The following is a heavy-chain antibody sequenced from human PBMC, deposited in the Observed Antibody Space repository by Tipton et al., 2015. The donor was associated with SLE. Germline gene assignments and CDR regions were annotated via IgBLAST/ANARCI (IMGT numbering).Heavy chain of an antibody. CDR2: IYPGGAT. Sequence: LRLSCTVSGVSISSGGYSWTWIRQPPGKGLEWVGYIYPGGATYYNPSLRRRVNMSLDRSKNQFSLRMSSLTTADTALYYCARGRIAVAGNHFDYWGQGTLVTVSS. V-gene: IGHV4-30-2*01. D-gene: IGHD6-19*01. CDR1: GVSISSGGYS. CDR3: ARGRIAVAGNHFDY. J-gene: IGHJ4*02.